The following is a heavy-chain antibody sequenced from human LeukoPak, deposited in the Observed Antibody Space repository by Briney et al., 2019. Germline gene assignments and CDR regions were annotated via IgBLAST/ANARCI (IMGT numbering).Heavy chain of an antibody. Sequence: PGGSLRLSCAASGFTFSSSSMSWVRQAQGKGQEWVLAISNNGGYTYYADSVQGRFTISRDNSKSTLCLQMNSLRAEDTAVYYCAKQLGYCSDGSCYFPYWGQGTLVTVSS. CDR2: ISNNGGYT. V-gene: IGHV3-23*01. J-gene: IGHJ4*02. D-gene: IGHD2-15*01. CDR1: GFTFSSSS. CDR3: AKQLGYCSDGSCYFPY.